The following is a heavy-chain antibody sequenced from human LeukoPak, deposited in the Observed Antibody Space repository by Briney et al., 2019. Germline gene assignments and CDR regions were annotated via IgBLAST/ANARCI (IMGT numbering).Heavy chain of an antibody. CDR1: GGSISSSSYY. Sequence: PSETLSLTCTVSGGSISSSSYYWGWIRQPPGKGLEWIGSIYYSGSTYYNPSLKSRVTISVDTSKNQFSLKLSPVTAADTAVYYCARDPALFHYYYDSSGYGDMSWFDPWGQGTLVTVSS. V-gene: IGHV4-39*07. CDR2: IYYSGST. D-gene: IGHD3-22*01. J-gene: IGHJ5*02. CDR3: ARDPALFHYYYDSSGYGDMSWFDP.